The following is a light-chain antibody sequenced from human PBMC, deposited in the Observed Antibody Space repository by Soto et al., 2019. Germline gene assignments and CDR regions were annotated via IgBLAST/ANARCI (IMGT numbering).Light chain of an antibody. CDR2: GAS. CDR3: QQYQSDTWT. Sequence: DIVMTQSPATLSVSPGERATLSCRASQSVRNNLAWYQQKPGQAPRLLIFGASTRATGTPARFSGSGSGTEFTLTISDLQPDDFATYYCQQYQSDTWTFGQGTKVDIK. V-gene: IGKV3-15*01. CDR1: QSVRNN. J-gene: IGKJ1*01.